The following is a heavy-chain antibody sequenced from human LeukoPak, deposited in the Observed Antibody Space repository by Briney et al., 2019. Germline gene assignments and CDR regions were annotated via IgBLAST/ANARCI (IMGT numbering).Heavy chain of an antibody. CDR2: ISYDGSNK. CDR3: ERSIVGATIRQGYFDY. J-gene: IGHJ4*02. Sequence: GGSLRLSCAAYGFTFSSYSMKWVRQAPGKGLGWLAVISYDGSNKYYADSVKGRFTISRDNSKNPLYLQMNSLRAEDTAVYYCERSIVGATIRQGYFDYRGQATLVTVSS. V-gene: IGHV3-30*03. D-gene: IGHD1-26*01. CDR1: GFTFSSYS.